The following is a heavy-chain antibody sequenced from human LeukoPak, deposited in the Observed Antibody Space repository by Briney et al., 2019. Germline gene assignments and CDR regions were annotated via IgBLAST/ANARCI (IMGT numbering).Heavy chain of an antibody. D-gene: IGHD2-15*01. CDR3: ARDGSLECSGGSCHLSDAFEI. J-gene: IGHJ3*02. Sequence: PGGSLRLSCAASGCTLSTYCMHWIRQPPEKGLVWVSRVNSDGTATSYADSVKGRFTISRDNAENTVYLQMNSLRAEDTALYYCARDGSLECSGGSCHLSDAFEIWGQGTMVTVSS. CDR2: VNSDGTAT. CDR1: GCTLSTYC. V-gene: IGHV3-74*01.